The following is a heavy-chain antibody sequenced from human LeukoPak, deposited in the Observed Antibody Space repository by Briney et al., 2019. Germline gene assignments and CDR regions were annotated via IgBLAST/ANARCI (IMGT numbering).Heavy chain of an antibody. CDR3: ARDAEPYDSSGYYWYFVL. Sequence: ASVKVSCKASGYTFTTYGINWVRQAPGQGLEWMGWISPYNGNTNYAQKLQGRVTMTTDTSTSTAYMELRSLRSDDTAVYYCARDAEPYDSSGYYWYFVLWGRGTLVTVSS. D-gene: IGHD3-22*01. V-gene: IGHV1-18*01. J-gene: IGHJ2*01. CDR1: GYTFTTYG. CDR2: ISPYNGNT.